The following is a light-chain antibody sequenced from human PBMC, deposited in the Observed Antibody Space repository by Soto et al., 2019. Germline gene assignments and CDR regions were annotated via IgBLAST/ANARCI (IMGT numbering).Light chain of an antibody. CDR2: EVS. CDR3: SSFTSSTTYV. Sequence: LTQPPSVSGSPGQSVAVSCTGTSSDVGSYNRVSWYQQPPGTAPKLMIYEVSNRPSGVPDRFSGSKSGNTASLTISGLQAEDEADYYCSSFTSSTTYVFGTGTKVTVL. J-gene: IGLJ1*01. CDR1: SSDVGSYNR. V-gene: IGLV2-18*02.